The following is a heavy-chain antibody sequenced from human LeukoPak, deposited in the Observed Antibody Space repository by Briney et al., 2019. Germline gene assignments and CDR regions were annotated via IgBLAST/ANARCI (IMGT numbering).Heavy chain of an antibody. D-gene: IGHD1-14*01. Sequence: GGSLRLSCSASGFPFNTYAIHWVRQAPGKGLEYVAGISSNGDNTDFADSAEGRFTISRDNSKSTLFLQMNSLRAEDTAVYYCARDYTRSDWGQGTLVTVSS. CDR3: ARDYTRSD. V-gene: IGHV3-64*04. CDR1: GFPFNTYA. CDR2: ISSNGDNT. J-gene: IGHJ4*02.